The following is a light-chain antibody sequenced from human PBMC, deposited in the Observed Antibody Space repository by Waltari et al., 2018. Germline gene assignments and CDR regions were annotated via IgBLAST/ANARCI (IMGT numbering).Light chain of an antibody. Sequence: DIVMPQSPLSLPVTPGEPASISCTSSQSLLHSSGSYYLDWYLQKPGQPPQLLIYLGSNRGVGVPDRFSGSESGTDVTLKISRVEAEDVGVYYCMQALHTPLTSGGGTKVEIK. J-gene: IGKJ4*01. CDR2: LGS. V-gene: IGKV2-28*01. CDR1: QSLLHSSGSYY. CDR3: MQALHTPLT.